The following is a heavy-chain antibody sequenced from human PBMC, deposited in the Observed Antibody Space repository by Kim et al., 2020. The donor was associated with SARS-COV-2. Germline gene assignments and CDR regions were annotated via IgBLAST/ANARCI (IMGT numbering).Heavy chain of an antibody. J-gene: IGHJ6*02. V-gene: IGHV3-13*01. CDR2: IGTAGDT. Sequence: GGSLRLSCAASGFTFSSYDMHWVRQATGKGLEWVSAIGTAGDTYYQAPLRGRLTFSREKAKNSLYLQMNSLRPGDTAVYYCARERVTMVRGLYYYYYGMDVWGQGTTVTVSS. D-gene: IGHD3-10*01. CDR3: ARERVTMVRGLYYYYYGMDV. CDR1: GFTFSSYD.